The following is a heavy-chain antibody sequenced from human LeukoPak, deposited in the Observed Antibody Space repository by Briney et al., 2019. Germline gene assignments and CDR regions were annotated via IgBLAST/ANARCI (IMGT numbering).Heavy chain of an antibody. J-gene: IGHJ4*02. Sequence: QSGGSLRLSCAVSGFTFNSYAMSWVRQAPGKGLEWVSTISGSGGSTYYADSGKGRFTISRDNSKNTLYLQMNSLRAEDTAVYYCAKEVGVAAWEDYWGQGTLVTVSS. CDR1: GFTFNSYA. D-gene: IGHD6-13*01. CDR3: AKEVGVAAWEDY. CDR2: ISGSGGST. V-gene: IGHV3-23*01.